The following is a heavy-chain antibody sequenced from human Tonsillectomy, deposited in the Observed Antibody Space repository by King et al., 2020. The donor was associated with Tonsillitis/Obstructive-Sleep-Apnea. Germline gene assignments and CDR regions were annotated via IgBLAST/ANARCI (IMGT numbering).Heavy chain of an antibody. CDR2: IYYSGST. D-gene: IGHD4-17*01. J-gene: IGHJ4*02. Sequence: VQLQESGPGLVKPSETLSLTCTVSGGSISSYYWSWIRQPPGEGLEWIGYIYYSGSTNYNPSLKSRVTISVDTSKNQFSLKLSSVTAADTAVYYCARQSAEVSDYGDSNFDYWGQGTLVTVSS. CDR1: GGSISSYY. CDR3: ARQSAEVSDYGDSNFDY. V-gene: IGHV4-59*08.